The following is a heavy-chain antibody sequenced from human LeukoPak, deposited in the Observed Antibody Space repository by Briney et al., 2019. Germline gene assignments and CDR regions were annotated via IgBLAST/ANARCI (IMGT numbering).Heavy chain of an antibody. D-gene: IGHD6-19*01. CDR2: FDPEDGET. CDR3: ARTSTSRAAVAGLTGHFDY. V-gene: IGHV1-24*01. J-gene: IGHJ4*02. Sequence: ASVKVSCKVSGYTLTELSMHWVRQAPGKGLEWMGGFDPEDGETIYAQKFQGRVTMTRDTSTSTVYMELSSLRSEDTAVYYCARTSTSRAAVAGLTGHFDYWGQGTLVTVSS. CDR1: GYTLTELS.